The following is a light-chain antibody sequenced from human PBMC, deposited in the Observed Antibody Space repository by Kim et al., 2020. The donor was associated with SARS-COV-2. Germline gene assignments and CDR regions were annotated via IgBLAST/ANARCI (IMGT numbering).Light chain of an antibody. CDR3: QAWDSSTGG. J-gene: IGLJ3*02. V-gene: IGLV3-1*01. CDR1: KLGDKY. CDR2: QDN. Sequence: SYELTQPPSVSVSPGQTASITCSGDKLGDKYACWYQQKPGQSPVLVIYQDNKRPSGIPERFSGSNSGNTATLTISGTQAMDEADYYCQAWDSSTGGFGGGTQLTVL.